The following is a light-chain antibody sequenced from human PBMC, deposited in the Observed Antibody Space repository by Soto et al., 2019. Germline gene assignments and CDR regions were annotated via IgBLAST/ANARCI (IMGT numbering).Light chain of an antibody. J-gene: IGKJ1*01. CDR3: QQYGSSGT. V-gene: IGKV3-20*01. CDR2: GAS. Sequence: VLTQSPATLSVSPGERATLSCRASQSVATNLAWYQQKPGQAPRLLIYGASNRATGIPDRFSGSGSGTDFTLTISRLEPEDFAVYYCQQYGSSGTFGQGTKVDIK. CDR1: QSVATN.